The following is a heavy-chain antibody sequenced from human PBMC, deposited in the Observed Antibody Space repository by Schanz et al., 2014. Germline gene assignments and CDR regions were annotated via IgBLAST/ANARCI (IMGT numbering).Heavy chain of an antibody. CDR3: ARGGSVATIAPYTWFDP. CDR1: GGSISSATYY. D-gene: IGHD5-12*01. CDR2: IYSRGSS. J-gene: IGHJ5*02. V-gene: IGHV4-61*02. Sequence: QVQLQESGPGLVKPSQTLSLTCTVSGGSISSATYYWSWVRQPAGKGLEWIGRIYSRGSSTYNPSLKGRVTIPVAASNNQSSLKLNSVTAADTAVYYCARGGSVATIAPYTWFDPWGQGTLVTVSS.